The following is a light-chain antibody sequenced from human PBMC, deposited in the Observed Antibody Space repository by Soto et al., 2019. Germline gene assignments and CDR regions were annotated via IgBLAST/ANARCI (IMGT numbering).Light chain of an antibody. CDR1: SSDVGGYNY. CDR3: SSDTSSSTLV. V-gene: IGLV2-14*01. Sequence: QSALTQPASVSGSPGQSITISCTGTSSDVGGYNYVSWYQQHPGKAPKLMIYEDSNRPSGVSNRFSGSKSGNTASLTISGLQAEDEADYYCSSDTSSSTLVFGTGTKLTVL. CDR2: EDS. J-gene: IGLJ1*01.